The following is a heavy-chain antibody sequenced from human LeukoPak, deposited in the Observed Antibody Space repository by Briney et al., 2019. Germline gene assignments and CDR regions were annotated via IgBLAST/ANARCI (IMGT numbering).Heavy chain of an antibody. CDR2: INHSGST. CDR3: ASLPLYYYGSGFLDY. V-gene: IGHV4-34*01. D-gene: IGHD3-10*01. CDR1: GGSFSGYY. Sequence: SETLSLTCAVYGGSFSGYYWSWIRQPPGKGLEWIGEINHSGSTNYNPSLKSRVTISVDTSKNQSSLKLSSVTAADTAVYYCASLPLYYYGSGFLDYWGQGTLVTVSS. J-gene: IGHJ4*02.